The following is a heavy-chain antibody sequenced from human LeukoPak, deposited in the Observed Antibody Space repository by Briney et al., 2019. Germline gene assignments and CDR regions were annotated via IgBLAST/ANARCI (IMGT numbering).Heavy chain of an antibody. D-gene: IGHD3-3*01. V-gene: IGHV3-21*01. CDR3: ARDGAWAIFGVVSRNDAFDI. CDR1: GFTFSSYS. CDR2: ISSSSSYI. Sequence: PGGSLRLSCAASGFTFSSYSMNWVRQAPGKGLEWVSSISSSSSYIYYADSVKGRFTISRDNAKNSLYLRMNSLRAEDTAVYYCARDGAWAIFGVVSRNDAFDIWGQGTMVTVSS. J-gene: IGHJ3*02.